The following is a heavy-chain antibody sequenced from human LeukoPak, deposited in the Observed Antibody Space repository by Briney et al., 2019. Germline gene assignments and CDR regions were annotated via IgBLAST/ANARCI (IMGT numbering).Heavy chain of an antibody. CDR1: GGTFSSYA. Sequence: SVKVSCKASGGTFSSYAISWVRQAPGQELDWMGRIIPILGIANYAQKFQGRVTITADKSTSTAYMELSSLRSEDTAVYYCATTPRDIVATEGGYWGQGTLVTVSS. D-gene: IGHD5-12*01. J-gene: IGHJ4*02. V-gene: IGHV1-69*04. CDR3: ATTPRDIVATEGGY. CDR2: IIPILGIA.